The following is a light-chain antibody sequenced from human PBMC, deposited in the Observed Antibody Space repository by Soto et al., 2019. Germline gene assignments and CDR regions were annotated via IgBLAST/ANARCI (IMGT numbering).Light chain of an antibody. CDR1: SSDVGGFNY. CDR2: EVN. J-gene: IGLJ1*01. CDR3: SSYAVTNIFV. V-gene: IGLV2-8*01. Sequence: QSALTQPPSASGSPGQSVTISCSGTSSDVGGFNYVSWYQQHPGRAPKVLICEVNKRPSGVPDRFSGSKSGSTASLTVSGLQAEDEAEYYCSSYAVTNIFVFGTGTKLTVL.